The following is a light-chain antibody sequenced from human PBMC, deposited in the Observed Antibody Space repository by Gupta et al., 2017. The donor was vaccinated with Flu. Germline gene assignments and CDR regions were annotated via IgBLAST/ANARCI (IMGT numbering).Light chain of an antibody. CDR3: NSRDSTDNNQAV. CDR2: AKN. CDR1: SLRNSD. Sequence: HTGRTTCQGASLRNSDASWYQQKPVQAAPRVIYAKNIRPSGTPDRFSCSSSGNTASVTITGAQAEDEADYYCNSRDSTDNNQAVFGGGTKLTVL. V-gene: IGLV3-19*01. J-gene: IGLJ2*01.